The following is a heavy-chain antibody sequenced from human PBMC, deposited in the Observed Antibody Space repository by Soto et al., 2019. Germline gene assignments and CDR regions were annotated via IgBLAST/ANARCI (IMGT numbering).Heavy chain of an antibody. CDR2: IYYSGST. Sequence: SETLSLTCTVSGGSISSSSYYWGWIRQPPGKGLEWIGSIYYSGSTYYNPSLKSRVTISVDKSKNQFSLKLSSVTAADTAVYYCARESSVGARYFDYWGQGTLVTVSS. CDR3: ARESSVGARYFDY. V-gene: IGHV4-39*07. CDR1: GGSISSSSYY. J-gene: IGHJ4*02. D-gene: IGHD1-26*01.